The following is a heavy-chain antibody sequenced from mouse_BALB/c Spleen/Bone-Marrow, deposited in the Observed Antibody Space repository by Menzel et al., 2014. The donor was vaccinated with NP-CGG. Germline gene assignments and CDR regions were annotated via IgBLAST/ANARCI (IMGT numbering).Heavy chain of an antibody. CDR3: ARFPMDY. CDR1: GFTFTDYY. J-gene: IGHJ4*01. CDR2: IRNKAYGYTT. Sequence: EVKVVESGGGLVQPGGSLRLSCTTSGFTFTDYYMSWVRQPPGKALEWLAFIRNKAYGYTTEYSASVRGRFTISRDNSQSILYLQMNTLRAEESATYYCARFPMDYWGQGTSVTVSS. V-gene: IGHV7-3*02.